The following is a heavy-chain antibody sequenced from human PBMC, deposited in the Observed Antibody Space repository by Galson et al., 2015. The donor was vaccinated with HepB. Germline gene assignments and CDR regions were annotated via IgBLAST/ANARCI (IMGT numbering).Heavy chain of an antibody. D-gene: IGHD3-22*01. V-gene: IGHV3-33*01. J-gene: IGHJ3*02. CDR2: IWYDGSNK. Sequence: SLRLSCAASGFTFSSYGMHWVRQAPGKGLEWVAVIWYDGSNKYYADSVKGRFTISRDNSKNTLYLQMNSLRAEDTAVYYCARTRLHHYDSSGYYPSHADAFDIWGQGTMVTVSS. CDR1: GFTFSSYG. CDR3: ARTRLHHYDSSGYYPSHADAFDI.